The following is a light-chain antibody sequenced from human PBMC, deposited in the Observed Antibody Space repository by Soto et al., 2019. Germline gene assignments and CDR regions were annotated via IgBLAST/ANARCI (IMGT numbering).Light chain of an antibody. CDR1: QSVSSSY. J-gene: IGKJ5*01. CDR2: ADS. Sequence: EIVVTQSPGTLSLSPGERATLSCRASQSVSSSYLVWYQQKPGQAPRLVIYADSNRATGIPARFSGSGSGTDFTLTISSLEHEDFAVYYCQQRYNWTITFGQGTRLEIK. V-gene: IGKV3-11*01. CDR3: QQRYNWTIT.